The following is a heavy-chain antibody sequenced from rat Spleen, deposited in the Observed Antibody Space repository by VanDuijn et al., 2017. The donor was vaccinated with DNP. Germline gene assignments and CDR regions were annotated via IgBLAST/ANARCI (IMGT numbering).Heavy chain of an antibody. CDR3: ARRYYGYNYDYFDY. Sequence: VQLVETGGGLVQPGRSLKLSCVASGFTFSSYWMYWIRQAPGKGLEWIASMSSGGSTYYNSALKSRLSISRDTSKSQVFLKMNSLQTEDTAMYFCARRYYGYNYDYFDYWGQGVMVTVSS. J-gene: IGHJ2*01. CDR1: GFTFSSYW. CDR2: MSSGGST. V-gene: IGHV2S12*01. D-gene: IGHD1-9*01.